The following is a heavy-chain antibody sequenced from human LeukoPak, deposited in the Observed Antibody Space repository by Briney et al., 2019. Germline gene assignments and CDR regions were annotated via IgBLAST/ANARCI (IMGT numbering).Heavy chain of an antibody. CDR3: AKSNAAQRGYTYGYADFGY. J-gene: IGHJ4*02. V-gene: IGHV3-23*01. D-gene: IGHD5-18*01. Sequence: PGGSLRLSCAASGFTFSSYAMSWVRQAPGKGLEWVSAISGSVGSTYYADSMKGRFTISRDNSKNTLYLQMNSLRADDTAVYYCAKSNAAQRGYTYGYADFGYWGQGTLVTVPS. CDR2: ISGSVGST. CDR1: GFTFSSYA.